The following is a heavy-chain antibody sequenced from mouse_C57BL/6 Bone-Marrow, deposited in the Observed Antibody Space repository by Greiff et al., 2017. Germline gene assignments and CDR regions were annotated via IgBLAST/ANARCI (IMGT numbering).Heavy chain of an antibody. CDR2: IYPRSGNT. D-gene: IGHD1-1*01. Sequence: QQQSGAELARPGASVKLSCKASGYTFTSYGISWVKQRTGQGLEWIGEIYPRSGNTYYNEKFKGKATLTADKSSSTAYMELRSLTSEDSAVYFCARVYYYGSSDYFDYWGQGTTLTVSS. V-gene: IGHV1-81*01. J-gene: IGHJ2*01. CDR1: GYTFTSYG. CDR3: ARVYYYGSSDYFDY.